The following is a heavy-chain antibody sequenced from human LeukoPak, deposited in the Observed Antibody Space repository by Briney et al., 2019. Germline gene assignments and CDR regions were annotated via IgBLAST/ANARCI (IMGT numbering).Heavy chain of an antibody. J-gene: IGHJ4*02. CDR3: ARDSPGSGSAY. V-gene: IGHV4-30-4*01. Sequence: SQTLSLTCTVSGGSISSETYYWSWVRQPPGKGLEWIGYIYYSGSTYYNPSLKSRVTISVDTSKNQFSLKLSSVTAADTAVYYCARDSPGSGSAYWGQGTLVTVSS. CDR1: GGSISSETYY. D-gene: IGHD3-10*01. CDR2: IYYSGST.